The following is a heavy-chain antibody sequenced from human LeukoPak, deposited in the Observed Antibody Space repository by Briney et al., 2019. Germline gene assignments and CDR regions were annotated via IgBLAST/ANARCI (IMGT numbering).Heavy chain of an antibody. D-gene: IGHD6-19*01. CDR3: ARADISDPHKNYYYGMDV. J-gene: IGHJ6*02. Sequence: PGGSLRLSCAASGFTFSSYAMHWVRQAPGKGLEWVAVISYDGSNKYYADSVKGRFTISRDNSKNTLYLQMNSLRAEDTAVYYCARADISDPHKNYYYGMDVWGQGTTVTVSS. V-gene: IGHV3-30-3*01. CDR2: ISYDGSNK. CDR1: GFTFSSYA.